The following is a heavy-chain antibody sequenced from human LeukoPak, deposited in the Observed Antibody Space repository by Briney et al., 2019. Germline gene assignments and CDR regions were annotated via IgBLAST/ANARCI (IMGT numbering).Heavy chain of an antibody. Sequence: SQTLSLTCTVSGGSISGGSFYWTWIRQPAGKGLEWIGRIYASGSTNYNSSLKSRVTISVDTSKNQFSLKLSSVTAADTAVYYCARGQIAALPDAFDIWGQGTMVTVSS. D-gene: IGHD6-6*01. CDR1: GGSISGGSFY. V-gene: IGHV4-61*02. CDR2: IYASGST. J-gene: IGHJ3*02. CDR3: ARGQIAALPDAFDI.